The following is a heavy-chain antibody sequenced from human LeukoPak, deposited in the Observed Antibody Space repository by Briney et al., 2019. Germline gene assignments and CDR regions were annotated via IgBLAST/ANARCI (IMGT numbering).Heavy chain of an antibody. CDR1: GFTFSSYG. CDR3: ANHRGYQLLYGAYYFDY. D-gene: IGHD2-2*02. J-gene: IGHJ4*02. CDR2: ISHDGSQK. Sequence: GRSLRLSCAASGFTFSSYGIHWVRQAPGQGLEWVAVISHDGSQKYYADSVKGRFTISRDNSKNTLYLQMNSLRAEDTAVYYCANHRGYQLLYGAYYFDYWGQGTLVTVSS. V-gene: IGHV3-30*18.